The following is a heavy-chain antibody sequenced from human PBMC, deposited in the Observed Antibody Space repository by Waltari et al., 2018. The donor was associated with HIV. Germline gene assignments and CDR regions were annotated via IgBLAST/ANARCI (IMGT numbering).Heavy chain of an antibody. V-gene: IGHV3-9*01. CDR3: AKGGSHLTIFEAWFDS. CDR2: ISWNSGIT. Sequence: EVQLVESGGGLVQPGRSLRLSCAASGCTFDDYPMSWVRQSPGKGLEWVSGISWNSGITDYGDSVKGRFTISRDNAKNSLYLQMNSLTVEDTAFYYCAKGGSHLTIFEAWFDSWGQGTLVTVSS. J-gene: IGHJ5*01. D-gene: IGHD3-3*01. CDR1: GCTFDDYP.